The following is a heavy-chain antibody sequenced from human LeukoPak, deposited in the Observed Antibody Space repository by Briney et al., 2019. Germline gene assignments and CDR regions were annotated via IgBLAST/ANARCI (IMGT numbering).Heavy chain of an antibody. CDR2: IYYSGST. J-gene: IGHJ4*02. V-gene: IGHV4-39*07. CDR1: GGSISSSSYY. Sequence: KPSETLSLTCTVSGGSISSSSYYWGWIRQPPGKGLEWIGTIYYSGSTYYNPSLKSRVTISVDTSKNQFSLKLSSVTAADTAVYYCARGYGSGSYHFDYWGQGTLVTVSS. CDR3: ARGYGSGSYHFDY. D-gene: IGHD3-10*01.